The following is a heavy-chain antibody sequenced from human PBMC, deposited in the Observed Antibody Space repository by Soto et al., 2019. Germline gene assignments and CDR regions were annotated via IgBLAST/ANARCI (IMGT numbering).Heavy chain of an antibody. Sequence: GGSLRLSCAASGFTFSSYAMSWVRQAPGKGLEWVSAISGSGGSTYYADSVKGRFTISRDNSKNTLYMQMNSLRAEDTAVYYCAKDTGGGNEDLDQSWGQGTLVTVSS. CDR3: AKDTGGGNEDLDQS. CDR2: ISGSGGST. D-gene: IGHD2-15*01. CDR1: GFTFSSYA. V-gene: IGHV3-23*01. J-gene: IGHJ5*02.